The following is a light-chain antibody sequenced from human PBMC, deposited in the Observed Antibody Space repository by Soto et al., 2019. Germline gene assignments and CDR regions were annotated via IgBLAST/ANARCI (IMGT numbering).Light chain of an antibody. V-gene: IGKV3-15*01. Sequence: EKVMTQSPGSLSVSPGERAALSCRASQSVGSNLAWYQRKPGQAPRLLIYGASTRATGIPSRFSGSGSGTEFTLTISSLQSEGFAVYYCQQYYDWPWTFGQGTTVEIK. CDR2: GAS. CDR1: QSVGSN. CDR3: QQYYDWPWT. J-gene: IGKJ1*01.